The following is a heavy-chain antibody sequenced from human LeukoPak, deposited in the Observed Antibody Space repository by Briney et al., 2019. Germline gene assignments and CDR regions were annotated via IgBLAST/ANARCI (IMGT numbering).Heavy chain of an antibody. D-gene: IGHD3-9*01. J-gene: IGHJ4*02. CDR1: GGSFSGYY. V-gene: IGHV4-34*01. Sequence: PPETLSLTCSVYGGSFSGYYWSWIRQPPGKGLEWIGGINNRVSTNYNPPLKSRVPISVDTSKDQFSLKLCSVTAGDTAVYYCARGLLVTYFGILTGCPLYCWGPLILVTV. CDR2: INNRVST. CDR3: ARGLLVTYFGILTGCPLYC.